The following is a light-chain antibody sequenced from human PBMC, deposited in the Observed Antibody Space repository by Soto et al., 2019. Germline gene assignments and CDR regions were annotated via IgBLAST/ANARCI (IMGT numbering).Light chain of an antibody. CDR3: QSYDSSLSGYV. Sequence: QSVLTQPPSVSGAPGQRVTISCTGSSSNIGAGYDVHWYQQLPGTAPKPVIYGNINRPSGVPDRISGSKSGTSASLAITALQAEDEADYYCQSYDSSLSGYVFGTGTKVTV. CDR2: GNI. CDR1: SSNIGAGYD. J-gene: IGLJ1*01. V-gene: IGLV1-40*01.